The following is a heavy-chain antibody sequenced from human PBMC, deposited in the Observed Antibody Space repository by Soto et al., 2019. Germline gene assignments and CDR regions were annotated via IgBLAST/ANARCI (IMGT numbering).Heavy chain of an antibody. CDR3: ARGGPNWLHPMSNWCDP. CDR1: GGTFSSYA. Sequence: QVQLVQSGAEVKKPGSSVKVSCKASGGTFSSYAISWVRQAPGQGLEWMGGIIPIFGTANYAQKFQGRVTITAXXSXSXXDMELSSLRSEDTAVYYCARGGPNWLHPMSNWCDPWGQGTLVTVSS. V-gene: IGHV1-69*12. CDR2: IIPIFGTA. D-gene: IGHD5-12*01. J-gene: IGHJ5*02.